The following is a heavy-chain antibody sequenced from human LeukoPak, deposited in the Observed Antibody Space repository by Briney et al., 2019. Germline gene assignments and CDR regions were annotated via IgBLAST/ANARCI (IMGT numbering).Heavy chain of an antibody. D-gene: IGHD4-11*01. Sequence: PGGSLRLSCAASGFTFSSYSMNWVRQAPGKGLEWVSSISSTSRHIYYADSVKGRFTISRDDASNSLYLQMNSLRAEDTAVYYCVRDLNTITTAFFVCWGQGTLVTVSS. CDR3: VRDLNTITTAFFVC. CDR1: GFTFSSYS. J-gene: IGHJ4*02. CDR2: ISSTSRHI. V-gene: IGHV3-21*01.